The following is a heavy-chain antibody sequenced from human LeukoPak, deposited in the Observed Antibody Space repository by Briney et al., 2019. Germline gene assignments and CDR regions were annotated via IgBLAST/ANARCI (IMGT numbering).Heavy chain of an antibody. V-gene: IGHV3-20*04. Sequence: PGGSLRLSCAASGFTFDDYGMSWVRQAPGKGLEWVSSIKWNGGSTGYADSVKGRFTISRDNAKNSLYLQMNSLRAEDTALYYCAREGGDCSGDSCYVDYWGQGTLVTVSS. CDR2: IKWNGGST. CDR3: AREGGDCSGDSCYVDY. CDR1: GFTFDDYG. J-gene: IGHJ4*02. D-gene: IGHD2-15*01.